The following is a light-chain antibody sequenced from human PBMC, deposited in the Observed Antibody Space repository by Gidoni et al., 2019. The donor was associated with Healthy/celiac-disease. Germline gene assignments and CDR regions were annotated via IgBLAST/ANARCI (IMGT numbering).Light chain of an antibody. CDR3: QQYDNLPFT. J-gene: IGKJ3*01. Sequence: DIQMTQSPSSLSASVGDRVTITCQASQDISNYLNWYQQKQGKAPKLLIYDASNLETGVPSRFSGSGSGTDFTFTISSLQPEDIATYYCQQYDNLPFTFGPGTKVYIK. CDR1: QDISNY. V-gene: IGKV1-33*01. CDR2: DAS.